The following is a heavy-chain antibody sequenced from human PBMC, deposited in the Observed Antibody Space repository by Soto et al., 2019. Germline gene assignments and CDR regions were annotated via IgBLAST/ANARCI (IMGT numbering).Heavy chain of an antibody. CDR3: AKVGPEMATITRYYYYSMDG. CDR2: IYYSGST. D-gene: IGHD5-12*01. J-gene: IGHJ6*02. CDR1: GSSVSSGSYY. V-gene: IGHV4-61*01. Sequence: PSKTQSLTYTLSGSSVSSGSYYWSCIRQPPGKGLEWIGYIYYSGSTNYNPSLTSRVTISVDTSKNQFSLKLSSVTAADTAVYYCAKVGPEMATITRYYYYSMDGWGQGTTVTVSS.